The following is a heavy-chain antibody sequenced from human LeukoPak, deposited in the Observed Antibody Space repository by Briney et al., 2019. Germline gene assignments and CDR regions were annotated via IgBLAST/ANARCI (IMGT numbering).Heavy chain of an antibody. CDR2: IIPIFGTA. CDR3: ARGFYCSSTSCHAFDI. J-gene: IGHJ3*02. D-gene: IGHD2-2*01. CDR1: GVTFSSYA. V-gene: IGHV1-69*01. Sequence: ASVKVSCKASGVTFSSYAISWVRQAPGQGLEWMGGIIPIFGTANYAQKFQCRVTITADESTSTAYMELSSLRPEDTAVYYCARGFYCSSTSCHAFDIWGQGTMVTVSS.